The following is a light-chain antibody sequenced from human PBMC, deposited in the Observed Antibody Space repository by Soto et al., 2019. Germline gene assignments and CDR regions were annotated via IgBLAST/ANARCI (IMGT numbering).Light chain of an antibody. CDR3: NSYRAIGTSHYV. J-gene: IGLJ1*01. CDR1: SSDIGGYNY. V-gene: IGLV2-14*03. CDR2: DVS. Sequence: QSALTQPASLSGSPGQSITISCTGSSSDIGGYNYVSWYQQHPGKAPKLMIYDVSNRPSEVSNRFSGSKSGNTASLTISGLPGEDEADYYCNSYRAIGTSHYVFGTGTKVTVL.